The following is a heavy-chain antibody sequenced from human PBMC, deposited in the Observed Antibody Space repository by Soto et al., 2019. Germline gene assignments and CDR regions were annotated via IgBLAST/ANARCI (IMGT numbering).Heavy chain of an antibody. CDR1: GGTFSSYA. V-gene: IGHV1-69*06. J-gene: IGHJ4*02. CDR2: IIPIFGTA. D-gene: IGHD3-22*01. Sequence: SVKVSCKASGGTFSSYAISWVRQAPGQGLEWMGGIIPIFGTANYAQKFQGRVTITADKSTSTAYMELSSLRSEDTAVYYCARFPGVYYDSSGYPVSFYFDYWGQGTLVTVSS. CDR3: ARFPGVYYDSSGYPVSFYFDY.